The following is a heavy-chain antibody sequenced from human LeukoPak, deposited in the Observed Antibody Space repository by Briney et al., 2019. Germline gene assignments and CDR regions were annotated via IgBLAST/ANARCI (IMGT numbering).Heavy chain of an antibody. CDR2: IWYDGSNK. V-gene: IGHV3-33*08. CDR3: AREFPDYYFDY. D-gene: IGHD2-21*02. J-gene: IGHJ4*02. Sequence: GGSLRLSCAASGFTFSNAWMNWVRQAPGKGLEWVAVIWYDGSNKYYADSVKGRFTISRDNSKNTLYLQMNSLRAEDTAVYYCAREFPDYYFDYWGQGTLVTVSS. CDR1: GFTFSNAW.